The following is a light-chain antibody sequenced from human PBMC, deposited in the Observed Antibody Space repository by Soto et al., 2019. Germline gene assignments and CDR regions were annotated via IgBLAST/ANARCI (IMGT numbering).Light chain of an antibody. V-gene: IGLV9-49*01. CDR2: VGTGGIVG. CDR1: SGYSNYK. J-gene: IGLJ1*01. CDR3: GGDHGSGTNFVYV. Sequence: QSVLTQPPSASASLGASVTLTCTLSSGYSNYKVDWYQQRPGKGPRFVMRVGTGGIVGSKGDGIPDRFSVLGSGLNRYLTIQDLPGEGEGDYPCGGDHGSGTNFVYVFGTGTKLTVL.